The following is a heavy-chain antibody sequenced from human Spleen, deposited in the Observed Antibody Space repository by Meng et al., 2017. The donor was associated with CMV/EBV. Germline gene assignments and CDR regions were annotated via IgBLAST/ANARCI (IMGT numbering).Heavy chain of an antibody. Sequence: SGFTFTTYAMSWVRQATGKGLEWVSGISGSGGSTDYADSVKGRFIISRDNSKNTLYLQMNSLRAEDTAVYFCAKLVSPTGSYYFDYWGQGTLVTVSS. CDR2: ISGSGGST. CDR3: AKLVSPTGSYYFDY. CDR1: GFTFTTYA. J-gene: IGHJ4*02. V-gene: IGHV3-23*01. D-gene: IGHD1-26*01.